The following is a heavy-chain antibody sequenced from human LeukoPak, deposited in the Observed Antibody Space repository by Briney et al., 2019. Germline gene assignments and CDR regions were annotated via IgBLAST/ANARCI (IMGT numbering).Heavy chain of an antibody. D-gene: IGHD6-6*01. Sequence: SETLSLTCAVYGGSLIGYYWSWIRQPPGKGLEWIGEINHSGSTNYNPSLKSRVTISVDTSKNQFSLKLSSVTAADTAVYYCARARRSIAARPRDAFDIWGQGTMVTVSS. V-gene: IGHV4-34*01. CDR3: ARARRSIAARPRDAFDI. J-gene: IGHJ3*02. CDR2: INHSGST. CDR1: GGSLIGYY.